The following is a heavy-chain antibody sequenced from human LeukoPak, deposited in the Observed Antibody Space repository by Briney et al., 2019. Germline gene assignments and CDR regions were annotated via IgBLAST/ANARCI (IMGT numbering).Heavy chain of an antibody. J-gene: IGHJ4*02. CDR2: INPSGGST. D-gene: IGHD6-13*01. CDR3: ARNIAAAGDPFDY. CDR1: GYTFTIYY. V-gene: IGHV1-46*01. Sequence: ASVKVSCKASGYTFTIYYMHWVRQAPGQGLEWMGIINPSGGSTSYAQKFQGRVTMTRDMSTSTVYMELSSLRSEDTAVYYCARNIAAAGDPFDYWGQGTLVTVSS.